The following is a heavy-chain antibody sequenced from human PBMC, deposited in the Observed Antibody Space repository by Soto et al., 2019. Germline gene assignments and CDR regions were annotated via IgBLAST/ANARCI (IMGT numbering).Heavy chain of an antibody. CDR1: GYTFTGYY. D-gene: IGHD6-13*01. V-gene: IGHV1-2*04. Sequence: ASVKVSCKASGYTFTGYYMHWVRQAPGQGLEWMGWINPNSGGTNYAQKFQGWVTMTRDTSISTAYMELSRLRSDDTAVYYCARDRAIAARQDRSTLYYYMDVWGKGTTVTVSS. CDR3: ARDRAIAARQDRSTLYYYMDV. CDR2: INPNSGGT. J-gene: IGHJ6*03.